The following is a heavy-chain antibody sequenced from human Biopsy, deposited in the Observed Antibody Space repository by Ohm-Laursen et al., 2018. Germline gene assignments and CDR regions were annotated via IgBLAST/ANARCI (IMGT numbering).Heavy chain of an antibody. Sequence: SLRLSCTAAGFTFSSYGMHWVRQAPGKGLEWVAFIWYDGFNRYYADSVKGRFTISRDNSKNTLDLQMNSLRAEDTAVYYCATSTMVRSSGHAFDIWGQGTVVTVS. CDR3: ATSTMVRSSGHAFDI. CDR1: GFTFSSYG. D-gene: IGHD3-10*01. CDR2: IWYDGFNR. J-gene: IGHJ3*02. V-gene: IGHV3-33*01.